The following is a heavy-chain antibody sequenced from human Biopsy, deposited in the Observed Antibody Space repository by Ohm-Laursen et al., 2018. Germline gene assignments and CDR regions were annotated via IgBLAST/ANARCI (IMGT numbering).Heavy chain of an antibody. CDR1: GGIFSRYV. CDR2: IIPLLGIT. Sequence: GALVKVSCKASGGIFSRYVMSWVRQAPGQGLEWMGRIIPLLGITNYAERFQGRVTISVDRSTSTAYMELSSLKSEDTAVYYCAREYPEGDVWGQGTSVTVSS. D-gene: IGHD2-2*02. J-gene: IGHJ6*02. CDR3: AREYPEGDV. V-gene: IGHV1-69*04.